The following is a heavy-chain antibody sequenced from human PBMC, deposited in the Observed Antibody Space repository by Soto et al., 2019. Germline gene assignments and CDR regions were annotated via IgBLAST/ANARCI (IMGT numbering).Heavy chain of an antibody. D-gene: IGHD2-21*02. V-gene: IGHV1-18*01. CDR2: ISAYDGRT. CDR3: AREGDVPYYY. Sequence: QVHLVQSGAQVKKPGASVKVSCKTSGYTFTRYGISWVRQAPGQGLEWMGWISAYDGRTNFAQKVQDRVTMTTDRSTSTVYLELRSRSSDDTAVYYCAREGDVPYYY. J-gene: IGHJ6*01. CDR1: GYTFTRYG.